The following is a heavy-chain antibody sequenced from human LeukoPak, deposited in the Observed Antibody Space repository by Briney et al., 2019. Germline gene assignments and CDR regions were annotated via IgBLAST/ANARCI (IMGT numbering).Heavy chain of an antibody. Sequence: PGGSLRLSCAASGFAFSDFYMFWIRQAPGKGLEWISYISNSGSTLYYADSVKGRFTISRDNDKNLLYLQMNSLRADDTAVYYCGRDALGSYDYWGQGTLVTVSS. CDR1: GFAFSDFY. CDR3: GRDALGSYDY. J-gene: IGHJ4*02. D-gene: IGHD3-10*01. CDR2: ISNSGSTL. V-gene: IGHV3-11*01.